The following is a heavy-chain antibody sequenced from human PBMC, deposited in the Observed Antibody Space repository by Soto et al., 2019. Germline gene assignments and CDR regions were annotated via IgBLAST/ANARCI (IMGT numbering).Heavy chain of an antibody. J-gene: IGHJ5*02. V-gene: IGHV4-39*01. CDR3: ARQRSSSLTNWFDP. CDR1: GDSIRSSSYY. Sequence: PSETLSLTCTVSGDSIRSSSYYWGWIRQPPGKGLEWIGSIYYTGNTYYNPSLKSRVTISADTSKNQFSLKLSSVTAADTAVYYCARQRSSSLTNWFDPWGQGTLVTVSS. D-gene: IGHD6-13*01. CDR2: IYYTGNT.